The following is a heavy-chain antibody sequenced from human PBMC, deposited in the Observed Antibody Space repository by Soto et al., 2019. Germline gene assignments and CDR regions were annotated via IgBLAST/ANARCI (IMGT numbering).Heavy chain of an antibody. J-gene: IGHJ4*02. Sequence: SETLSLTCTVSGGSISSSGYYWGWIRQPPGKGLEWIGCIYYSGSTYYNPSLKSRVTISVDTSKNQFSLKLSSVTAANTAVYYCAREEGYYYDSSGYSTSYWGQGTLVTVS. CDR2: IYYSGST. CDR3: AREEGYYYDSSGYSTSY. V-gene: IGHV4-39*07. D-gene: IGHD3-22*01. CDR1: GGSISSSGYY.